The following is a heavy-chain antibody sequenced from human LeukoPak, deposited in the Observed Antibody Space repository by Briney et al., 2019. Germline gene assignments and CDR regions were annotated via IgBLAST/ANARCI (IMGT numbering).Heavy chain of an antibody. J-gene: IGHJ4*02. D-gene: IGHD3-10*01. V-gene: IGHV3-20*01. CDR3: GGGRGSPRVL. CDR1: GFTFDDYG. Sequence: PGGSLRLSRAASGFTFDDYGMSWVRQAPGKGLEWVSGINWNGGSTGYADSVKGRFTISRDNAKNSLYLQLNSLRAEDTALYHCGGGRGSPRVLWGKGTLVTVS. CDR2: INWNGGST.